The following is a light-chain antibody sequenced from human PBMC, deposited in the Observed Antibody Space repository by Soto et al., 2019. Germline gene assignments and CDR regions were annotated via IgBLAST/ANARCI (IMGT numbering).Light chain of an antibody. CDR2: WAS. V-gene: IGKV4-1*01. Sequence: IVMTQSPDSLAVSLGESATINCKSSQNVLYSSNNKNYLAWYQQKLGQPPKLLIRWASSRESGVPDRFSGSGSGTDFTLTISSLQAEDVAVYYCQQYYSTPWTFGQGTKVDI. CDR3: QQYYSTPWT. J-gene: IGKJ1*01. CDR1: QNVLYSSNNKNY.